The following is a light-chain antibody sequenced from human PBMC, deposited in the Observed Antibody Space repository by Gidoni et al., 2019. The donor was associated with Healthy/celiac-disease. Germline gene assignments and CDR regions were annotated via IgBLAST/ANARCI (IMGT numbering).Light chain of an antibody. V-gene: IGKV3-15*01. CDR1: QSVSSN. CDR2: GAS. J-gene: IGKJ4*01. CDR3: QQYNNWPALT. Sequence: EIVLTQSQATLSVSPGERATLSCRASQSVSSNLAWYQQTPGQAPRLLINGASTRATGIPARFSGSGSGTEFTLTISSLQSEDFAVYYCQQYNNWPALTFGGGTKVEIK.